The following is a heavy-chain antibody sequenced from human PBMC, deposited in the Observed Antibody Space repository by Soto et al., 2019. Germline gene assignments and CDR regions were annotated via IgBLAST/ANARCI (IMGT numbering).Heavy chain of an antibody. D-gene: IGHD3-22*01. V-gene: IGHV1-69*06. CDR2: IIPIFGTA. CDR3: ARDWYYYDSSGSPLYYYYGMDV. J-gene: IGHJ6*02. Sequence: GASVKVSCKASGGTFSSYAISWVRQAPGQGLEWMGGIIPIFGTANYAQKFQGRVTITADKSTSTAYMELSSLRSEDTAVYYCARDWYYYDSSGSPLYYYYGMDVWGQGTTVTVSS. CDR1: GGTFSSYA.